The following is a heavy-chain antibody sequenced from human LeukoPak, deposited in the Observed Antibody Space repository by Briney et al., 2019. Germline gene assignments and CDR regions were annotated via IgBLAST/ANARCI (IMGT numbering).Heavy chain of an antibody. V-gene: IGHV3-33*01. CDR2: IWYDGSNK. CDR1: GFTFSSYG. Sequence: GGSLRLSWAASGFTFSSYGMHWVRQAPGKGLEWVAVIWYDGSNKYYADSVKGRFTISRDNSKNTLYLQMNSLRAEDTAVYYCASGVADYGDYVWYYFDYWGQGTLVTVSS. D-gene: IGHD4-17*01. CDR3: ASGVADYGDYVWYYFDY. J-gene: IGHJ4*02.